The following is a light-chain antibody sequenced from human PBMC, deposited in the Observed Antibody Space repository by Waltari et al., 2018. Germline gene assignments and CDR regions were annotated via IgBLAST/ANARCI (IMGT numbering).Light chain of an antibody. CDR1: SGHSDYA. V-gene: IGLV4-69*01. CDR2: VNSDGSH. CDR3: QTWGFCIDV. Sequence: QLVLTQPPSASASLGASVKLTCTLSSGHSDYAIAWHQQQPRKGPRYLMRVNSDGSHKKGDGIPDRFSGSSSGVERFLTISSLQSEDEADYFCQTWGFCIDVFGGGTKLTVL. J-gene: IGLJ3*02.